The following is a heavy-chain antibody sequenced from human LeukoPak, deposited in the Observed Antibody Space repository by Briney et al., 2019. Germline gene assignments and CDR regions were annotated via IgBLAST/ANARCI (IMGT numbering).Heavy chain of an antibody. CDR3: ARAKSTVSTYFDS. CDR2: INPGGTT. Sequence: SETLSLTCAVHGGSFSGYYWAWIRQPPGKGLEWIWEINPGGTTNYHPSLKRRVTISADTSKSQFSLELRSVTAADTAVFYCARAKSTVSTYFDSWGQGSLVTVSS. V-gene: IGHV4-34*01. D-gene: IGHD4-17*01. CDR1: GGSFSGYY. J-gene: IGHJ4*02.